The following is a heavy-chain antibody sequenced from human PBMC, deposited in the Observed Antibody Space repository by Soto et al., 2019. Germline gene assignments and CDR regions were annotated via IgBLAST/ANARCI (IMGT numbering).Heavy chain of an antibody. V-gene: IGHV4-39*01. Sequence: QLQLRESGPGLVKPSETLSLTCTVSGGSISSSSYYWGWIRQPPGQGLEWIGSIYYSGSTYYNPSLKTRVTISVDTSKNQFSLQLSSVTAADTAVYYCASPRGTIFGVVSNWFDPWGQGTLVTVSS. CDR1: GGSISSSSYY. CDR2: IYYSGST. CDR3: ASPRGTIFGVVSNWFDP. D-gene: IGHD3-3*01. J-gene: IGHJ5*02.